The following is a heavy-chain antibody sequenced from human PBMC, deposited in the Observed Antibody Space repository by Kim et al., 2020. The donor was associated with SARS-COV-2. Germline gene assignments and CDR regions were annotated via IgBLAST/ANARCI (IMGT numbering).Heavy chain of an antibody. CDR3: ARDHSSGYYGFDY. Sequence: GGSLRLSCAASGFTFSSYGMHWVRQAPGKGLEWVAVISYDGSNKYYADSVKGRFTISRDNSKNTLYLQMNSLRAEDTAVYYCARDHSSGYYGFDYWGQGTLVTVSS. J-gene: IGHJ4*02. CDR1: GFTFSSYG. CDR2: ISYDGSNK. V-gene: IGHV3-33*05. D-gene: IGHD3-22*01.